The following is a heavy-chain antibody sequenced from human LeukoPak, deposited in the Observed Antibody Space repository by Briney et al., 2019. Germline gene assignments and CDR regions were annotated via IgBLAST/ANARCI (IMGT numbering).Heavy chain of an antibody. CDR2: INPNSGGT. V-gene: IGHV1-2*02. Sequence: ASVKVSCKASGYTFTGYYMHWVRQAPGQGLEWMGWINPNSGGTNYAQKFQGRVTMTRDTSISTAYMELGRPRSDDTAVYYCARGTITIFGVVFTENWFDSWGQGTLVTVSS. D-gene: IGHD3-3*01. J-gene: IGHJ5*01. CDR1: GYTFTGYY. CDR3: ARGTITIFGVVFTENWFDS.